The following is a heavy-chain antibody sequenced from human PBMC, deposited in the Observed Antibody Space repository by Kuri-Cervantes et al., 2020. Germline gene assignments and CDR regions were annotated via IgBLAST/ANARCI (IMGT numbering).Heavy chain of an antibody. CDR1: GFTFSDYY. CDR2: ISGTGSTI. CDR3: ARALIYGSGSPGGY. J-gene: IGHJ4*02. D-gene: IGHD3-10*01. V-gene: IGHV3-11*04. Sequence: LSLSCASSGFTFSDYYMSWIRQAPGKGLEWISYISGTGSTIFYADSVKGRFTIARDNAKKSLHLQMNSLRAEVTAVYYCARALIYGSGSPGGYWGQGTLVTVSS.